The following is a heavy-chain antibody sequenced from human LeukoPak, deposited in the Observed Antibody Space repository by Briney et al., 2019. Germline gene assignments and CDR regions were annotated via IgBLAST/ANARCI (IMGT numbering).Heavy chain of an antibody. CDR2: IKTDGSEK. D-gene: IGHD2-15*01. Sequence: PGGSLRLSCEASGFTFSSYWMSWVRQAPGKGLEWVANIKTDGSEKYYVDSVKGRFTISRDNAKNSLYLQMNSLRAEDTAMYYCARDSGGFEGVFDYWGQGTLVAVSS. J-gene: IGHJ4*02. CDR1: GFTFSSYW. V-gene: IGHV3-7*03. CDR3: ARDSGGFEGVFDY.